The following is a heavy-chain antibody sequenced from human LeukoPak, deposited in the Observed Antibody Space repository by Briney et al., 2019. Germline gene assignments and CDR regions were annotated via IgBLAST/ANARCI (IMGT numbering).Heavy chain of an antibody. CDR1: GFTFSSYW. V-gene: IGHV3-7*01. J-gene: IGHJ5*02. Sequence: PGGSLRLSCAASGFTFSSYWMSWVRQAPGKGLEWVANIKQDGSEKYYVDSVKGRFTISRDNAKNSLYLQMNILRAEDTAVYYCASLGAAMAPQSWFDPWGQGTLVTVSS. CDR2: IKQDGSEK. D-gene: IGHD5-18*01. CDR3: ASLGAAMAPQSWFDP.